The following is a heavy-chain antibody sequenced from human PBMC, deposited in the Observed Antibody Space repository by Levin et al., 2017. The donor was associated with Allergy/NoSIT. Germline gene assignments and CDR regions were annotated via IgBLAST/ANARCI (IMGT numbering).Heavy chain of an antibody. J-gene: IGHJ4*02. CDR3: TRVRGWYDYFDY. CDR2: IKEDGSAD. V-gene: IGHV3-7*01. D-gene: IGHD6-19*01. CDR1: GFTFSGYR. Sequence: GESLKISCAASGFTFSGYRMSWVRQAPGKGLEWVANIKEDGSADYYVYSVKGRFSISRDNAENSVYLQMNNLRAADTAIYYCTRVRGWYDYFDYWGQGVLVTVSS.